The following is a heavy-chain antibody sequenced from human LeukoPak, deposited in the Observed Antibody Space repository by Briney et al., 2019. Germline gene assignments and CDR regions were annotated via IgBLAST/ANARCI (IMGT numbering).Heavy chain of an antibody. CDR3: ASRAGAYSHPYEY. CDR2: IYSDNT. V-gene: IGHV3-53*01. D-gene: IGHD4/OR15-4a*01. J-gene: IGHJ4*02. CDR1: GFTVSSNS. Sequence: PGGSLRLSCTVSGFTVSSNSMSWVRQAPGKGLEWVSFIYSDNTHYSDSVKGRFTISRDNSKNTLYLQMNSLRAEDTAVYYCASRAGAYSHPYEYWGQGTLVTVYS.